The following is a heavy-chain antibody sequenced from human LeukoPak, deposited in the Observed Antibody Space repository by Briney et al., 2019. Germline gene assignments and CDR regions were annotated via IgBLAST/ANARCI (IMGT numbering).Heavy chain of an antibody. V-gene: IGHV4-59*12. J-gene: IGHJ4*02. CDR3: ATGTYYDFWSGYYPKLYFDY. Sequence: SETLSLTCSVSGGSISTYYWSWIRQPPGKGLEWIGYIYYTGTTNYNPSLRSRVTISVDASRNQFSLRLSSVTAADTAVYYCATGTYYDFWSGYYPKLYFDYWGQGTLVTVSS. D-gene: IGHD3-3*01. CDR1: GGSISTYY. CDR2: IYYTGTT.